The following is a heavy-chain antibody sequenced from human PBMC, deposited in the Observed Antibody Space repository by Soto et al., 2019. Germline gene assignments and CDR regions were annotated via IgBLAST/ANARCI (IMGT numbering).Heavy chain of an antibody. Sequence: LCGGSISSYYWSWIRQPPGKGLEWIGYIYYSGSTNYNPSLKSRVTISVDTSKNQFSLKLSSVTAVDTAVYYCARDFCSGGSCYRYYFDYWGQGTLVTVSS. D-gene: IGHD2-15*01. CDR3: ARDFCSGGSCYRYYFDY. V-gene: IGHV4-59*01. CDR1: GGSISSYY. CDR2: IYYSGST. J-gene: IGHJ4*02.